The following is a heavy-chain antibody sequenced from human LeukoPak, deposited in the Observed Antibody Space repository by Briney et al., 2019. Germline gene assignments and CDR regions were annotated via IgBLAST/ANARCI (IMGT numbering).Heavy chain of an antibody. CDR3: ARPGLTMVRGVITHFDY. CDR2: IYPGDSDT. Sequence: GESLKISCKGSGYSFTSYWIGWVRQMPGKGLEWMGIIYPGDSDTRYSPSFQGQVTISADKSISTAYLQWSSLKASDTAMYYCARPGLTMVRGVITHFDYWGQGTLVTVSS. D-gene: IGHD3-10*01. V-gene: IGHV5-51*01. CDR1: GYSFTSYW. J-gene: IGHJ4*02.